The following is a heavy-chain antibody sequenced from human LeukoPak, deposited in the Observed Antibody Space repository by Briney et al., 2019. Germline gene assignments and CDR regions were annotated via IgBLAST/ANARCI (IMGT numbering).Heavy chain of an antibody. CDR3: ARDYGSGSYQFDP. CDR2: INHSGST. Sequence: SETLSLTCAVYGGSFSGYYWSWIRQPPGKGLEWIGEINHSGSTNYNPSLKSRVTISVDTSKNQFSLKLSSVTAADTAVYYCARDYGSGSYQFDPWGQGTLVTVSS. CDR1: GGSFSGYY. D-gene: IGHD3-10*01. V-gene: IGHV4-34*01. J-gene: IGHJ5*02.